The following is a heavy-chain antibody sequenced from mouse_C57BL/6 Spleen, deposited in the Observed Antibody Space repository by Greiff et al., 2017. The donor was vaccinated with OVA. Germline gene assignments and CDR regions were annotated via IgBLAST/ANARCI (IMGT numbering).Heavy chain of an antibody. J-gene: IGHJ2*01. Sequence: VQVVESGPELVKPGASVKISCKASGYSFTSYYIHWVKQRPGQGLEWIGWIYPGSGNTTYNEKFKGKAPLTADTSSSTAYMQLSSLTSEDSAVYYCALYDDYYFGYWGKGATLTVSS. V-gene: IGHV1-66*01. CDR1: GYSFTSYY. CDR2: IYPGSGNT. CDR3: ALYDDYYFGY. D-gene: IGHD2-3*01.